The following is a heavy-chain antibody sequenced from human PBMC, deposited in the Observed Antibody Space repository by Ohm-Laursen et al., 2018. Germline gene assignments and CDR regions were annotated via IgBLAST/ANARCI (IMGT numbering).Heavy chain of an antibody. J-gene: IGHJ6*02. CDR1: RFIFSSYS. V-gene: IGHV3-21*01. CDR2: ISSSSGSI. CDR3: AREGPRAISYYGSGSSDYYYYGLDV. D-gene: IGHD3-10*01. Sequence: SLRLSCSASRFIFSSYSMSWVRQAPGKGLEWVSSISSSSGSIYYADSMKGRFTISRDNAKNSLHLQMNSLRAEDTAVYYCAREGPRAISYYGSGSSDYYYYGLDVWGQGTTVTVSS.